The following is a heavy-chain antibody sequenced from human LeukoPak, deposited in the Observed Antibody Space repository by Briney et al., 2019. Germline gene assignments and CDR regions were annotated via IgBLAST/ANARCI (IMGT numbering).Heavy chain of an antibody. D-gene: IGHD6-6*01. J-gene: IGHJ6*03. Sequence: TGGSLRLSCAASGFTFSSYSMNWVRQAPGKGLEWVSSISSSSSYIYYADSVKGRFTISRDNAKNSLYQQMNSLRAEDTAVYYCARRGSIAALQHYYYYMDVWGKGTMVTVSS. CDR3: ARRGSIAALQHYYYYMDV. V-gene: IGHV3-21*01. CDR1: GFTFSSYS. CDR2: ISSSSSYI.